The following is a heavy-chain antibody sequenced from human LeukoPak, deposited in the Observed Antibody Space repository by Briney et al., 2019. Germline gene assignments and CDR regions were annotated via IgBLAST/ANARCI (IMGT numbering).Heavy chain of an antibody. V-gene: IGHV3-21*01. J-gene: IGHJ4*02. CDR2: ISSSSSYI. CDR1: GFTFSSYE. Sequence: GGSLRLSCAASGFTFSSYEMNWVRQAPGKGLEWVSSISSSSSYIYYADSVKGRFTISRDNAKNSLYLQMNSLRAEDTAVYYCARGNSGYYYGGLDYWGQGTLVTVSS. D-gene: IGHD3-22*01. CDR3: ARGNSGYYYGGLDY.